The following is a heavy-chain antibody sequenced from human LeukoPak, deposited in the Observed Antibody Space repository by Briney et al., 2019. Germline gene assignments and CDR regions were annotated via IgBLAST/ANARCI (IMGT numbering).Heavy chain of an antibody. CDR1: GFSFSSYG. D-gene: IGHD2-15*01. Sequence: GESLRLSCVASGFSFSSYGMHWVRQAPGKGLEWVAGILYDGVNRYYANSVKGRFTISRDNAKNSLYLQMNSLRAEDTAVYYCARGSPGSYYYGMDVWGQGTTVTVSS. V-gene: IGHV3-33*05. CDR2: ILYDGVNR. J-gene: IGHJ6*02. CDR3: ARGSPGSYYYGMDV.